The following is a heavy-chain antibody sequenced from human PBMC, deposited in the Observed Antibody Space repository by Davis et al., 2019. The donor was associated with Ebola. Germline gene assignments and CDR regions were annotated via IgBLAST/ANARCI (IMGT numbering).Heavy chain of an antibody. CDR3: ARDLAVAPPDY. D-gene: IGHD6-19*01. Sequence: AASVKVSCKASGYTSASYGISWVRQAPGQGLEWLGWISTYNGNSYSAEKFQGRLSMTTDTSTSTAYMDLRSLRSDDTAVYYCARDLAVAPPDYWGQGTLVTVSS. CDR1: GYTSASYG. V-gene: IGHV1-18*04. CDR2: ISTYNGNS. J-gene: IGHJ4*02.